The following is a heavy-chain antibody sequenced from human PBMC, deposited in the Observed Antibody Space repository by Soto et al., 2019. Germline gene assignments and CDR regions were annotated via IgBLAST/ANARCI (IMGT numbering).Heavy chain of an antibody. Sequence: PSETLSLTCADSGGSISSGGYSWSWIRQPPGKGLEWIGYIHQTGITYYNPSLKSRVTISLDRSNNQFSLNLSSVTAADTAVYFCARDRKESNYFDYWGQGTLVPVSS. CDR2: IHQTGIT. CDR3: ARDRKESNYFDY. V-gene: IGHV4-30-2*01. J-gene: IGHJ4*02. CDR1: GGSISSGGYS.